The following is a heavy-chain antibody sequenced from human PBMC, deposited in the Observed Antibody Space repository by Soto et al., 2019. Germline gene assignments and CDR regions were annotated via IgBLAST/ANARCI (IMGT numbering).Heavy chain of an antibody. CDR2: ISGYNGNT. D-gene: IGHD2-8*01. V-gene: IGHV1-18*01. CDR1: GYTFTSYG. CDR3: ARDGRNGGYLDY. Sequence: VQLVQSGAEVKKPGASVKVSCKASGYTFTSYGISWVRQAPGQGLEWMGWISGYNGNTNYAQKFQGRVALTTDTSTGTAYMELRSPRSEDTAVYYCARDGRNGGYLDYWGQGTLVTVSS. J-gene: IGHJ4*02.